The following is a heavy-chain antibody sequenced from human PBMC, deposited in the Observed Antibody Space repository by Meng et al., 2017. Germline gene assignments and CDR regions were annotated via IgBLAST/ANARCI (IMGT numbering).Heavy chain of an antibody. V-gene: IGHV3-30*01. CDR1: GFTFRSYA. Sequence: GESLNISCAASGFTFRSYAMHWVRQAPGKGVEWVAVISYDGSNKYYADSVKGRFTISRDKSKNTLYLQMNSLRAEDTAVYYCARDPPYDFWSGYYTDHYYYYYGMDVWGQGTTVTVSS. CDR3: ARDPPYDFWSGYYTDHYYYYYGMDV. D-gene: IGHD3-3*01. CDR2: ISYDGSNK. J-gene: IGHJ6*02.